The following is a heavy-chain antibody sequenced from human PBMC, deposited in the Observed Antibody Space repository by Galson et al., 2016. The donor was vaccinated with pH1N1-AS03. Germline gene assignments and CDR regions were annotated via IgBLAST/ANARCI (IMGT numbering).Heavy chain of an antibody. CDR3: ASGKRDGYNWAAVEY. CDR2: VIPTLGIT. Sequence: KASGDTFSNYAISWVRQAPGQGLEWMGGVIPTLGITKHAQNFQDRVTITADKSTSTVYLELRSLRSEDTAAYDCASGKRDGYNWAAVEYCGQGTQVTVSS. CDR1: GDTFSNYA. J-gene: IGHJ4*02. V-gene: IGHV1-69*10. D-gene: IGHD5-24*01.